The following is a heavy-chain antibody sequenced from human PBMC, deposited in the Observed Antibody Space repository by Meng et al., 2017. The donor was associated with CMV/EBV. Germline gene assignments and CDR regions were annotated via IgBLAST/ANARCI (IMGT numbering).Heavy chain of an antibody. D-gene: IGHD3-3*01. Sequence: GESLKLSCAASGFTVSSNYMSWVRQAPGKGLEWVSVIYSGGSTYHAASAKGRFTIFRDNSKNPLYLQMNSLSAEDAAVYYCAGDGQGSYGFRSGYYEQYYGMDVWGQGTTVTVSS. CDR1: GFTVSSNY. V-gene: IGHV3-53*01. CDR3: AGDGQGSYGFRSGYYEQYYGMDV. J-gene: IGHJ6*02. CDR2: IYSGGST.